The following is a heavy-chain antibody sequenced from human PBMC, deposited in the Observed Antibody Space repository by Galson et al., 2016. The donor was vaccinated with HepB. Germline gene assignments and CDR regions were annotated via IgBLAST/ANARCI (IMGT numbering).Heavy chain of an antibody. V-gene: IGHV3-53*01. D-gene: IGHD2-21*01. CDR2: IYIGGST. Sequence: SLRLSCAASGFTVSSNYMSWVRQAPGKGLEWVSVIYIGGSTYYADSVKGRFTISRDNSKNTVYLQMNSLRAEDTAVYYCARDVRFPGSAPYMDVWGKGTTDTVSS. J-gene: IGHJ6*03. CDR3: ARDVRFPGSAPYMDV. CDR1: GFTVSSNY.